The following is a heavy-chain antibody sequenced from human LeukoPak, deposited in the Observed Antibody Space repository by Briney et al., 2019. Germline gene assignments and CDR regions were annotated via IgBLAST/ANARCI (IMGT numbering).Heavy chain of an antibody. CDR2: IYYSGST. Sequence: SETLSLTCSVSGASISSYYWSWIRQPPGKGLEWIGFIYYSGSTNYSPSLKSRVTISVDTSKNHFSLKLSSVTAADTAVYYCARDKGVGATGNAFDIWGQGTMVTVSS. D-gene: IGHD1-26*01. CDR3: ARDKGVGATGNAFDI. CDR1: GASISSYY. J-gene: IGHJ3*02. V-gene: IGHV4-59*01.